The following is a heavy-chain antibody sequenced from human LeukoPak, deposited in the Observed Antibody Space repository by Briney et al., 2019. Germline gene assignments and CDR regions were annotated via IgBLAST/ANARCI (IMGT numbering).Heavy chain of an antibody. V-gene: IGHV3-21*01. J-gene: IGHJ6*03. CDR2: ISSSSTYI. CDR1: GFTFSSYS. CDR3: ARDGESTAGYYYYYMDV. D-gene: IGHD4-11*01. Sequence: KSGGSLRLSCAASGFTFSSYSMNWVRQAPGKGLEWVSSISSSSTYIYYADSVKGRFTISRDNAKNSLYLQMNSLRAEDTAVYYCARDGESTAGYYYYYMDVWGKGTTVTVSS.